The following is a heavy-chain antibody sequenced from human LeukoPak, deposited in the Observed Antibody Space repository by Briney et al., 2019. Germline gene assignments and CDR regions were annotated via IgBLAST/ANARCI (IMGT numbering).Heavy chain of an antibody. D-gene: IGHD3-22*01. CDR3: ARGDWYYYDSSGYSDAFDI. Sequence: GGSLRLSCAASGFTFSSYSMNWVRQAPGKGLEWVSYISNSSSTIYYADSVKGRFTISRDNAKNSLYLQMNSLRAEDTAVYYCARGDWYYYDSSGYSDAFDIWGQGTMVTVSS. J-gene: IGHJ3*02. CDR1: GFTFSSYS. V-gene: IGHV3-48*04. CDR2: ISNSSSTI.